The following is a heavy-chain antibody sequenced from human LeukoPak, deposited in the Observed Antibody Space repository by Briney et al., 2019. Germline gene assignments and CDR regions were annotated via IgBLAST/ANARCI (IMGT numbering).Heavy chain of an antibody. Sequence: GGSLRLSCAASGFTFSDYGMIWVRQAPGKGLEWVSGISGGDYTEHADSVKGRFTISRDNSKNTLYLQMNTLRVEDTALYYCAKSRNFYYYFMEVSGRGTKVTISS. V-gene: IGHV3-23*01. J-gene: IGHJ6*03. CDR3: AKSRNFYYYFMEV. CDR2: ISGGDYT. CDR1: GFTFSDYG.